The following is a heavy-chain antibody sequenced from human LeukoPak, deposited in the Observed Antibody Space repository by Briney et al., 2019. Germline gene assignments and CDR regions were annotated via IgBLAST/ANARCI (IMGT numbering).Heavy chain of an antibody. V-gene: IGHV3-48*01. CDR2: ISSSSSTI. CDR1: GFTFSSYS. Sequence: GGSLRLSCAASGFTFSSYSMNWVRQAPGKGLEWVSYISSSSSTIYYADSVKGRFTISRDNAKNSLYLQMNSLRAEDTAVYYCAKVGLQDAFDIWGQGTMVTVSS. J-gene: IGHJ3*02. D-gene: IGHD4-11*01. CDR3: AKVGLQDAFDI.